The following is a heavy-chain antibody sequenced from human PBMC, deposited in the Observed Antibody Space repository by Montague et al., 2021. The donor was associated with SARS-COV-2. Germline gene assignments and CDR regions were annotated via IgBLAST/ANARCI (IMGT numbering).Heavy chain of an antibody. CDR1: GDSISSSSYD. V-gene: IGHV4-39*01. Sequence: SXTLSLTCTVSGDSISSSSYDWGWIRQPPGKGLEWIGSINNRGNTYNNPSLRSRVSISVDTSKNQFSLNVRSVTAADTGLFYCVRVTHPRSAWPYYMDVWGKGTTVTV. J-gene: IGHJ6*03. D-gene: IGHD4-11*01. CDR2: INNRGNT. CDR3: VRVTHPRSAWPYYMDV.